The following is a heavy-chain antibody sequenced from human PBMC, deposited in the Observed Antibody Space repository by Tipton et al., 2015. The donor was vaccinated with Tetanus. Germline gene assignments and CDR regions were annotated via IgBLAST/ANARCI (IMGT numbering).Heavy chain of an antibody. Sequence: MQLVQSGGEVKKPGESLKISCKGSGYIFNNYWIGWVRQKPGKGLEWMGIIYPGDSDTRYNPSFQGQVTISVDKSINTAYLQWSSLKASDTSMFYCARAHCTDGVCNFDFWGQGALVTVAS. CDR1: GYIFNNYW. D-gene: IGHD2-8*01. CDR2: IYPGDSDT. J-gene: IGHJ4*02. V-gene: IGHV5-51*01. CDR3: ARAHCTDGVCNFDF.